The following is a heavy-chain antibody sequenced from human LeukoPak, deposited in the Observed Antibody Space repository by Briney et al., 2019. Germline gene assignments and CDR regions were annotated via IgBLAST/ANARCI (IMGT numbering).Heavy chain of an antibody. V-gene: IGHV3-48*01. CDR1: GFTFSHYG. CDR2: ISLSSSSI. Sequence: GGSLRLSGAASGFTFSHYGMHWVRQAPGKGLEWVSYISLSSSSIYYADSLKGRFTISRDNAKNSLYLQMNSLRAEDTAVYYCARETPNSNTWTDFDFWGQGTLVTVSS. J-gene: IGHJ4*02. CDR3: ARETPNSNTWTDFDF. D-gene: IGHD6-13*01.